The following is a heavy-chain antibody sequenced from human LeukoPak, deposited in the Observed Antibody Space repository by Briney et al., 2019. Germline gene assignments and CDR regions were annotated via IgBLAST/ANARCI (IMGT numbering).Heavy chain of an antibody. V-gene: IGHV1-69*05. CDR2: IIPIFGTA. CDR1: GGTFSSYA. J-gene: IGHJ5*01. CDR3: AREQVWFDY. Sequence: SVKVSCKASGGTFSSYAISWVRQAPGQGVEWMGGIIPIFGTANYAQKFQGGVTITTDGSTSTAYMELSSLTSHDTAVYYCAREQVWFDYWGQGDLVTVSS.